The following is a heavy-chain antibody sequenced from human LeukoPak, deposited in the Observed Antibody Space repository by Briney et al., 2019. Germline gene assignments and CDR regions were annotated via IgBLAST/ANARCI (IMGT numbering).Heavy chain of an antibody. CDR3: SKDPNGNYVGAFDM. V-gene: IGHV3-23*01. CDR2: IASGGGG. CDR1: GPSFSSYA. D-gene: IGHD4-17*01. J-gene: IGHJ3*02. Sequence: QPGGSLRPSCVASGPSFSSYAVTWVRQAPGGGLGWVASIASGGGGSYADSVKGRFTISRDNSKNTLFLQMNSLRAEDTALYYCSKDPNGNYVGAFDMWGPGTMVTVSS.